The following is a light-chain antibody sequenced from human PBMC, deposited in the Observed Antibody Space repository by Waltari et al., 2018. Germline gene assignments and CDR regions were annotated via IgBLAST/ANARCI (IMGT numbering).Light chain of an antibody. CDR2: DII. J-gene: IGLJ2*01. CDR3: SSYAPSSTV. V-gene: IGLV2-14*03. CDR1: SSDIGGYDY. Sequence: QSALTQPASVSGSPGQSITISCTGTSSDIGGYDYVSCYQQHQGKAPNLMIYDIIKRPSGVSDRFSGSKSGNTASLTISGLQAEDEADYYCSSYAPSSTVFGGGTKLTVL.